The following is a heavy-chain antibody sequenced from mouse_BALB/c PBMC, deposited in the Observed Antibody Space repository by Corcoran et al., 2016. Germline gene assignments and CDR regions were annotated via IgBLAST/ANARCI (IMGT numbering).Heavy chain of an antibody. J-gene: IGHJ1*01. CDR3: ARDANWYFDV. V-gene: IGHV1-26*01. Sequence: EVKRQQSGPELVKPGASVQMSCQASGYTFTDYYMEWVKQSHGKSLEWIGDIKPNNGDTSYNQKFKGKATLTVDKSSSTAYMQLNSLTSEDSAVYYCARDANWYFDVWGAGTTVTVSS. CDR2: IKPNNGDT. CDR1: GYTFTDYY.